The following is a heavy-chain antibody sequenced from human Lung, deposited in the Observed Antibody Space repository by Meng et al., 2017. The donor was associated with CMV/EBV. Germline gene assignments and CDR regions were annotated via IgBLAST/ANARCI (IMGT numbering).Heavy chain of an antibody. CDR2: ISSSSSFK. V-gene: IGHV3-21*01. CDR3: ARDSGGLYGSGSYYYYGLDV. J-gene: IGHJ6*02. D-gene: IGHD3-10*01. Sequence: RGSLRLXCAASGFTFSNYGMNWVRQAPGKGLERLSSISSSSSFKDYADSVKGRFTISRDNAKNSLYLQMNNLRAEDTAVYYCARDSGGLYGSGSYYYYGLDVXGQGXTVTVSS. CDR1: GFTFSNYG.